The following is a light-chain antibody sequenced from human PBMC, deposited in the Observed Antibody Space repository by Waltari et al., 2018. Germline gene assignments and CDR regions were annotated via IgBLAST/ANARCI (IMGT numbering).Light chain of an antibody. CDR3: QQRFNWIFT. Sequence: VLTQSPATLPLSPGERATLPCRARETIGSSLAWYQQRPGQAPRLLIYDASNRATGVPARFSGSGSGTDFTLTISSLESEDFAVYYCQQRFNWIFTFGPGTKVDI. CDR1: ETIGSS. J-gene: IGKJ3*01. V-gene: IGKV3-11*01. CDR2: DAS.